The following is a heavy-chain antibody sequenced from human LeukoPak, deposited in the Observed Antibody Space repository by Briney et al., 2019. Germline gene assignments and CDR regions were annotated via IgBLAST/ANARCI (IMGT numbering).Heavy chain of an antibody. CDR2: IYTSGST. D-gene: IGHD6-19*01. CDR1: GGSISSYY. Sequence: SETLSLTCTVSGGSISSYYWSWIRQPAGKGLGWIGRIYTSGSTNYNPSLKSRVTISVDTSKNQFSLKLSSVTAADTAVYYCARDNSSGWYTIFDYWGQGTLVTVSS. CDR3: ARDNSSGWYTIFDY. J-gene: IGHJ4*02. V-gene: IGHV4-4*07.